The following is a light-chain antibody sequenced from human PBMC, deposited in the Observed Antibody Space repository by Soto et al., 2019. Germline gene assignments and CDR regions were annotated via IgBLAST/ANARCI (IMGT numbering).Light chain of an antibody. CDR1: QSVSTK. J-gene: IGKJ1*01. CDR3: QHYSTGLWT. V-gene: IGKV3-15*01. Sequence: EIVMTQSPATLSVSPGERATLSCRASQSVSTKLAWYQQKPGQGPRLLIYGASTRATGIPARFSGSGSGTEFTLTITSLQSEEFAIYYCQHYSTGLWTFGQGTKVEIK. CDR2: GAS.